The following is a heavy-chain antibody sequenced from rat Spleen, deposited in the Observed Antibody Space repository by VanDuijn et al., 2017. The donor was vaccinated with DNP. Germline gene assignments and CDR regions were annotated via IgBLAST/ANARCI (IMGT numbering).Heavy chain of an antibody. V-gene: IGHV5-46*01. CDR2: ISTTDDFT. D-gene: IGHD5-1*01. Sequence: EVQLVESGGGLVQPGRSMKLSCAASGFTFSSFSMAWVHQSTKGLEWVATISTTDDFTYYRDSVKGRFTISRDDAKSTLYLQMNSLRSEDTATYYCTREGTGTGYFDYWGQGVMVTVSS. J-gene: IGHJ2*01. CDR1: GFTFSSFS. CDR3: TREGTGTGYFDY.